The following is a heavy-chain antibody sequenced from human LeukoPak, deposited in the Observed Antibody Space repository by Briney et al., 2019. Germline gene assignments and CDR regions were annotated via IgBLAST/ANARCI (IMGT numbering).Heavy chain of an antibody. V-gene: IGHV4-31*03. CDR1: GGSISSGGYY. CDR3: ARVLYYYDSSGFRHPIFDY. Sequence: KPSETLSLTCTVSGGSISSGGYYWSWIRQHPGKGLEWIGYIYYRGSTYYNPSLKNRVTISVGTSKNQFSLKLSSVTAADTAVYYCARVLYYYDSSGFRHPIFDYWGQGTLVTVSS. CDR2: IYYRGST. D-gene: IGHD3-22*01. J-gene: IGHJ4*02.